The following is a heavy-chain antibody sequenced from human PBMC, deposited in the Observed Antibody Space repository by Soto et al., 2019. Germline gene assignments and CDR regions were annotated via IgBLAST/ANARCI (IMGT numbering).Heavy chain of an antibody. CDR1: GGSFSGYY. CDR3: ARGIRRSVAWLSTMPDFDY. Sequence: SETLSLTCAVYGGSFSGYYWSWIRQPPGKGLEWIGEINHSGSTNYNPSLKSRVTISVDTSKNQFSLKLSCVTAADTAVYYCARGIRRSVAWLSTMPDFDYWGQGTLVTVSS. J-gene: IGHJ4*02. CDR2: INHSGST. V-gene: IGHV4-34*01. D-gene: IGHD3-9*01.